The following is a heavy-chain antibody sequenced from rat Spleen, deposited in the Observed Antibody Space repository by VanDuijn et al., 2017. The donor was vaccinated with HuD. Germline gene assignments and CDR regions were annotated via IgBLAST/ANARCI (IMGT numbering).Heavy chain of an antibody. CDR2: IWGNGNT. D-gene: IGHD1-12*02. CDR3: TRDHSHWGSYYPGGFAH. V-gene: IGHV2-13*01. CDR1: GFSLSSYG. Sequence: QVQLKESGPGLVQPSQTLSLTCTVSGFSLSSYGVIWVRQPPGQGLEWMGVIWGNGNTNYNSALKSRLSISRDTSKSQVFLKMNNLQTEDTAMYFCTRDHSHWGSYYPGGFAHWGQGTLVTVSS. J-gene: IGHJ3*01.